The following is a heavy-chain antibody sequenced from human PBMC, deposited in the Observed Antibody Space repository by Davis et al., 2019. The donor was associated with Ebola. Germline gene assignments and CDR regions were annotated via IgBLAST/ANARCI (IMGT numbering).Heavy chain of an antibody. CDR1: GFTFSSYA. CDR2: ISGSGGST. D-gene: IGHD5-18*01. V-gene: IGHV3-23*01. CDR3: AKDRRGWIPL. Sequence: GESLKISCAASGFTFSSYAMSWVRQAPGKGLEWVSAISGSGGSTYYADSVKGRFTISRDNSKNTLYLQMNSLRAEDTAVYYCAKDRRGWIPLWGQGTLVTVSS. J-gene: IGHJ4*02.